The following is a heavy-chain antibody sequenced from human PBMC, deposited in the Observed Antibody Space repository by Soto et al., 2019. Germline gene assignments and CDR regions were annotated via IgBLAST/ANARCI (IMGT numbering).Heavy chain of an antibody. J-gene: IGHJ4*02. CDR1: GGTFRNYP. Sequence: QVQLVQSGTEVKKPGSSVKVSCKASGGTFRNYPINWVRQAPGQGLEWMGSIFPLTDIPDYAQNFQARLTMSADKSTSTADMELSSLTSDDTAMYFCARGPLVVLNYFESWGQGTLVTVSS. CDR3: ARGPLVVLNYFES. V-gene: IGHV1-69*02. CDR2: IFPLTDIP.